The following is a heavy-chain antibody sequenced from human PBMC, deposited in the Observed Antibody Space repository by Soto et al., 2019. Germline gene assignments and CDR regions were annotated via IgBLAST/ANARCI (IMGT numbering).Heavy chain of an antibody. V-gene: IGHV3-23*01. CDR2: IGGRGDNT. J-gene: IGHJ4*02. Sequence: EVQLLESGGGLVQPGGSLRLSCAASGFTFSSYAMSWVRQAPGKGLEWVSAIGGRGDNTYYADSVKGRFTISRDNSRDTLYLQMNSLRAEDTAVYYCAKDLIYGYNSGRPFDYWGQGTLVTVSS. D-gene: IGHD6-19*01. CDR1: GFTFSSYA. CDR3: AKDLIYGYNSGRPFDY.